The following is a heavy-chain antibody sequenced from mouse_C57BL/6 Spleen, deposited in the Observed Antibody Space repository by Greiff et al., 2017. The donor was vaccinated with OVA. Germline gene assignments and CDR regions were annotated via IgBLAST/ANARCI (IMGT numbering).Heavy chain of an antibody. CDR3: AAKGVFDY. V-gene: IGHV5-17*01. J-gene: IGHJ2*01. CDR2: ISSGSSTI. Sequence: EVKLVESGGGLVKPGGSLKLSCAASGFTFSDYGMHWVRQAPEKGLEWVAYISSGSSTIYYADTVKGRFTISKDNAKNTLFLQMTSLRSEDTAMYYCAAKGVFDYWGQGTTLTVSS. CDR1: GFTFSDYG.